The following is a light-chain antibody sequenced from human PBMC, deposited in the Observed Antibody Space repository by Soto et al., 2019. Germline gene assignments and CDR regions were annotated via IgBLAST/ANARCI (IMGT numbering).Light chain of an antibody. CDR3: QQYNNWPLT. CDR2: GAF. J-gene: IGKJ4*01. Sequence: EIVMTQSPATLSVSPGERVTLSCRASQSVSSNLAWYQQTPCQAPRLLIYGAFTRATGIPAMFSASGSGTEFTLTISSLPSEDFAVYYCQQYNNWPLTVGGGTKVDIK. V-gene: IGKV3-15*01. CDR1: QSVSSN.